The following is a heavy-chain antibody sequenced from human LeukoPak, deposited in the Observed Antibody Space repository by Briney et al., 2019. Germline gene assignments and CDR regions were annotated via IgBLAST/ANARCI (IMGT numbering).Heavy chain of an antibody. Sequence: SETLSLTCTVSGGSISSYYWSWIRQPAGKGLEWIGRIYTSGSTNYTPSLKSRLTLSVDTSKNQFSLNLRSVTAADTAVYYCARQESSTSCCWFDPWGQGTLVTVSS. CDR2: IYTSGST. D-gene: IGHD2-2*01. CDR1: GGSISSYY. J-gene: IGHJ5*02. V-gene: IGHV4-4*07. CDR3: ARQESSTSCCWFDP.